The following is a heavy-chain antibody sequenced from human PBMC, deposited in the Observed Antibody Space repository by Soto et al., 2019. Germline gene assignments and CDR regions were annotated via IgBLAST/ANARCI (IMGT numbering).Heavy chain of an antibody. J-gene: IGHJ4*02. Sequence: QVQLVESGRGVVQPGRSLRLSCAASGFTFSSYAMHWVRQAPGKGLEWVAVISYDGSNKYYADSVKGRFTISRDNSKNTLYLQMNSLRAEDTAVYYCARSSWLAEIDYWGQGTLVTVSS. CDR2: ISYDGSNK. D-gene: IGHD6-19*01. CDR3: ARSSWLAEIDY. V-gene: IGHV3-30-3*01. CDR1: GFTFSSYA.